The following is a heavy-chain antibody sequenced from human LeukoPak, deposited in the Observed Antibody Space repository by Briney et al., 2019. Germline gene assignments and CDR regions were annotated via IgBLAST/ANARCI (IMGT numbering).Heavy chain of an antibody. J-gene: IGHJ6*03. Sequence: GASVKVSCKASGYTFTSYGISWVRQAPGQGLEWMGWISAYNGNTNYAQKLQGRVTMTTDTSTSTAYMELRSLRSDDTAVYYCARARCSGGSCYSPHYYYYMDVWGKGTTVTVSS. CDR1: GYTFTSYG. V-gene: IGHV1-18*01. CDR3: ARARCSGGSCYSPHYYYYMDV. CDR2: ISAYNGNT. D-gene: IGHD2-15*01.